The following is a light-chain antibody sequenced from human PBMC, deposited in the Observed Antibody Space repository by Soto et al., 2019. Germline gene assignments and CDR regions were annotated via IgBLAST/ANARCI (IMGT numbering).Light chain of an antibody. Sequence: SQWAAAVSVSPGDGATLSCRASQGIXSKLAWYEWKPGQAPRLLTXGPSTRATGIPARFIGSGSGKEFTLIISSLHSEYSAVHYCQQYNNGYKRPFGQGTRLEIK. CDR2: GPS. V-gene: IGKV3-15*01. CDR3: QQYNNGYKRP. J-gene: IGKJ5*01. CDR1: QGIXSK.